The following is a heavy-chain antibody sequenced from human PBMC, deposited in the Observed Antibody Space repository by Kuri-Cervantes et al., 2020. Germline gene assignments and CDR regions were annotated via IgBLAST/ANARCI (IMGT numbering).Heavy chain of an antibody. CDR3: AKAGYSSSWYDYSYYYHMDV. V-gene: IGHV3-43D*04. Sequence: GESLKISCAASGFTFDDYAMHWVRQAPGKGLEWVSLISWDGGSTYYADSVKGRFTISRDNSKNTLYLQMNSLRAEDTAVYYCAKAGYSSSWYDYSYYYHMDVWGKGTTVTVSS. J-gene: IGHJ6*03. CDR2: ISWDGGST. CDR1: GFTFDDYA. D-gene: IGHD6-13*01.